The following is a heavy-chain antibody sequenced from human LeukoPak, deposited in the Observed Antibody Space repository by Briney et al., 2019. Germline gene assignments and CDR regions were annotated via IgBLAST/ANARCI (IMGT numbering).Heavy chain of an antibody. CDR3: ARANFLYCSSSTCLFDY. Sequence: EASVKVSCKASGYTFTDYYMHWVRQAPGQGFEWMGWINLNDGDTNYAQKFQGRVTMTRDTSISTAHMEVSRLRSDDTAVYYCARANFLYCSSSTCLFDYWGQGTLVTVSS. CDR2: INLNDGDT. V-gene: IGHV1-2*02. J-gene: IGHJ4*02. D-gene: IGHD2-2*01. CDR1: GYTFTDYY.